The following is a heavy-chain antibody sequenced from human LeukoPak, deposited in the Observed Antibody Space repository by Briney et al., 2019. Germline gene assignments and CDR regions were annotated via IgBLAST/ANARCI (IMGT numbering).Heavy chain of an antibody. CDR3: ASKYCSGGSCYSDAFDI. V-gene: IGHV1-46*01. Sequence: ASVMVSCKASGYTFTSYYMHWVRQAPGQGLEWMGIINPSGGSTSYAQKFQGRVTMTRDTSTSTVYMELSSLRSEDTAVYYCASKYCSGGSCYSDAFDIWGQGTMVTVSS. D-gene: IGHD2-15*01. CDR1: GYTFTSYY. J-gene: IGHJ3*02. CDR2: INPSGGST.